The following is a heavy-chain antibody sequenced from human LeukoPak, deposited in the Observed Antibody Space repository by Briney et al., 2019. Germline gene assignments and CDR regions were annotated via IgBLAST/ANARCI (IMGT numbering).Heavy chain of an antibody. CDR3: ARQTSAGTHPYY. Sequence: GGSLRLSCAGSGFPFSSHGMNWVRQAPGKGLEWVSGISPGGPTYYADSVKGRFTISRDDSKNTLYLQMKNLRAEDTAVYYCARQTSAGTHPYYWGQGTLVTVSS. D-gene: IGHD6-19*01. J-gene: IGHJ4*02. CDR2: ISPGGPT. V-gene: IGHV3-23*01. CDR1: GFPFSSHG.